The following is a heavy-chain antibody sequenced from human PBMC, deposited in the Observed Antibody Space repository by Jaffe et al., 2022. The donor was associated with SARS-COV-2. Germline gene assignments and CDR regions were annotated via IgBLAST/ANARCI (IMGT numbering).Heavy chain of an antibody. CDR1: GFTFSSYG. J-gene: IGHJ4*02. V-gene: IGHV3-33*01. CDR3: ARHSSGWYDGDLDY. CDR2: IWYDGSNK. D-gene: IGHD6-19*01. Sequence: QVQLVESGGGVVQPGRSLRLSCAASGFTFSSYGMHWVRQAPGKGLEWVAVIWYDGSNKYYADSVKGRFTISRDNSKNTLYLQMNSLRAEDTAVYYCARHSSGWYDGDLDYWGQGTLVTVSS.